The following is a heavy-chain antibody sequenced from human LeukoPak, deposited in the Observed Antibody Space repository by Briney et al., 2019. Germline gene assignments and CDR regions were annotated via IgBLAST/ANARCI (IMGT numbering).Heavy chain of an antibody. V-gene: IGHV4-59*01. CDR3: ARGITMVRGVPFFDY. Sequence: PSETLSLTCTVSGGSIGSYYWSWIRQPPGKGLEWIGYIYYSGSTNYNPSLKSRVTISVDTSKNQFSLKLSSVTAADTAVYYCARGITMVRGVPFFDYWGQGTLVTVSS. CDR1: GGSIGSYY. D-gene: IGHD3-10*01. J-gene: IGHJ4*02. CDR2: IYYSGST.